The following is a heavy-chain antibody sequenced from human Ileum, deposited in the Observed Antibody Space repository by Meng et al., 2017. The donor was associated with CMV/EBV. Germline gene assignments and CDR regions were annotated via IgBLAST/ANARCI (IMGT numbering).Heavy chain of an antibody. CDR3: ARNYYDSGPFQY. Sequence: QTSLKESGPTLVKPTQILTLTGTFSGFSLSTTGVGVGWIRQPPGKALEWLALIYWDDDKRYSPSLKSRLTITKDTSKNQVVLTMTNMDPVDTATYYCARNYYDSGPFQYWGQGTLVTVSS. V-gene: IGHV2-5*02. J-gene: IGHJ4*01. CDR1: GFSLSTTGVG. CDR2: IYWDDDK. D-gene: IGHD3-22*01.